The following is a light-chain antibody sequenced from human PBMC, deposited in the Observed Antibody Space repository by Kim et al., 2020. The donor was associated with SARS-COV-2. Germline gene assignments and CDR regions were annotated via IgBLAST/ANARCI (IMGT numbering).Light chain of an antibody. J-gene: IGLJ2*01. CDR1: SSNIGAGYD. CDR2: GNN. CDR3: QSYDSSLSAL. V-gene: IGLV1-40*01. Sequence: QSVLTQPPSVSGAPGQRVTISCTGSSSNIGAGYDVHWYQQLPGTAPKLLIHGNNNRPSGVPDRFSGSKSGTSASLAITGLQAEDEADYYCQSYDSSLSALFGGGTKLTVL.